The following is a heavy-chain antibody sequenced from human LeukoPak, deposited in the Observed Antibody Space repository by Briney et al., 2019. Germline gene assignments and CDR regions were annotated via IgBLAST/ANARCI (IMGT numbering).Heavy chain of an antibody. V-gene: IGHV4-59*02. CDR1: GGSVSDYY. Sequence: SETLSLTCTISGGSVSDYYWSWIRQSPGKGLEWIGYIYHTGSTNYNPSLKSRVTISVDTSKNQFSLKLSSVTAADTAVYYCARERGRSYGSVPYYYYYMDVWGKGTTVTVSS. CDR3: ARERGRSYGSVPYYYYYMDV. J-gene: IGHJ6*03. D-gene: IGHD5-18*01. CDR2: IYHTGST.